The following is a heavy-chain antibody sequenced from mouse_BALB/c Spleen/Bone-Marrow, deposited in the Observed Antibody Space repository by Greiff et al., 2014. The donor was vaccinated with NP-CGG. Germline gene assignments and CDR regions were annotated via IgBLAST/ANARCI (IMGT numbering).Heavy chain of an antibody. J-gene: IGHJ4*01. CDR1: GYTFTSYW. D-gene: IGHD2-1*01. CDR2: IAPGSGST. Sequence: DPVKPGASVKLSCKASGYTFTSYWINWIKQRPGQGLEWIGRIAPGSGSTYYSEMFKGKATLTVDTSSSTAYIQLSSLSSEDSAVYFCARFPIYYGNYGAMDYWGQGTSVTVSS. V-gene: IGHV1S41*01. CDR3: ARFPIYYGNYGAMDY.